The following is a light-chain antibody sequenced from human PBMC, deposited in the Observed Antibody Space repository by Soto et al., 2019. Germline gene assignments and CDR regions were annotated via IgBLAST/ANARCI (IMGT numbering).Light chain of an antibody. CDR3: QQYHNWPPYT. CDR1: QSVNSN. J-gene: IGKJ2*01. V-gene: IGKV3-15*01. CDR2: GAS. Sequence: DIVMTQSPATLSVSPGEGATLFCRASQSVNSNVAWYRQKPGQAPRLLIYGASTRATGIPARFSGSGSGTEFTLTISSLQSEDFAIYYCQQYHNWPPYTFGQGTTLESK.